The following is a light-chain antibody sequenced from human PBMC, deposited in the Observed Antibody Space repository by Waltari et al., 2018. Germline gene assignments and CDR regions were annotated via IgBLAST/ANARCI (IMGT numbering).Light chain of an antibody. CDR3: QQYNNWPGT. CDR2: GAS. Sequence: TLSCRASQSVSSNLAWYQQKPGQAPRLLIYGASTRATGIPARFSGSGSGTEFTLTISSLQSEDFAVYSCQQYNNWPGTFGQGTKVEIK. J-gene: IGKJ1*01. V-gene: IGKV3-15*01. CDR1: QSVSSN.